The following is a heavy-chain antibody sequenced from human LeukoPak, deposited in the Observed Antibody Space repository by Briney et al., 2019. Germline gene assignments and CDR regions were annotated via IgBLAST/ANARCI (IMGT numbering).Heavy chain of an antibody. J-gene: IGHJ4*02. V-gene: IGHV1-18*01. D-gene: IGHD3-10*01. CDR2: ISAYNGNT. Sequence: ASVKVSCKASGYTFTSYGISWVRQAPGQGPEWMGWISAYNGNTNYAQKLQGRVTMTTDTSTSTAYMELRSLRSDDTAVYYCAGDGAGTMVRGGPLDYWGQGTLVTVSS. CDR3: AGDGAGTMVRGGPLDY. CDR1: GYTFTSYG.